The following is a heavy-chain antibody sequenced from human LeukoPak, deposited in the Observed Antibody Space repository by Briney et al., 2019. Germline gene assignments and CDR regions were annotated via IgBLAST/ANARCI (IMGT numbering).Heavy chain of an antibody. CDR1: GYTFTSYG. Sequence: ASLKVSWKASGYTFTSYGISCVRRAPGQGLEWMGCISAYNGNTNYAQKLQGRVTITTDTSTRTAYTELRSLRSDDTAVYYCAREIRSYGYCLDYWGQGSLVTDCS. CDR2: ISAYNGNT. D-gene: IGHD5-18*01. J-gene: IGHJ4*02. V-gene: IGHV1-18*01. CDR3: AREIRSYGYCLDY.